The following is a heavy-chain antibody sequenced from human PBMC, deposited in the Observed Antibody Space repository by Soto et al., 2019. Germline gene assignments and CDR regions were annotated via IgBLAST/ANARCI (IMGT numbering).Heavy chain of an antibody. CDR1: GGTFSSYT. J-gene: IGHJ4*02. CDR3: AKSLHDNSGGFDS. CDR2: IIPILDLA. D-gene: IGHD3-22*01. V-gene: IGHV1-69*02. Sequence: QVQLVQSGAEVKKPGSSVKVSCKASGGTFSSYTISWVRQAPGQGLEWMGRIIPILDLANYAQKFQGRVTYTADESTTTAYLEPSSLKSDDTAVYYCAKSLHDNSGGFDSWGQGTLVTVSS.